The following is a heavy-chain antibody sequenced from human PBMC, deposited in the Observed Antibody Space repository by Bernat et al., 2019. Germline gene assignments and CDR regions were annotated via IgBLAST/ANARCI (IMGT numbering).Heavy chain of an antibody. D-gene: IGHD5-12*01. V-gene: IGHV4-34*01. CDR1: GGSFSGYY. J-gene: IGHJ6*03. CDR3: ARGTRGYSGPYYYYYYYMDV. Sequence: QVQLQQWGAGLLKPSETLSLTCAVYGGSFSGYYWSWIRQPPGKGLEWIGEINHSGSTNYNPSLKSRVTISVDTSKNQFSLKLSPVIAADTAVYYCARGTRGYSGPYYYYYYYMDVWGKGTTVTVSS. CDR2: INHSGST.